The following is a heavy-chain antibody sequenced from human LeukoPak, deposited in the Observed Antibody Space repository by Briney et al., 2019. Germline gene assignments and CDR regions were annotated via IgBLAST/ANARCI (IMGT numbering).Heavy chain of an antibody. CDR3: ARESGAGGYFYYYNMDV. Sequence: GGSLRLSCAASRFIFSSFSMTWVRQAPGKGLEWVATISSSSDYTYYADSVKGRFTISRDNAKNSLYLQMNSLRAEDTAVYSCARESGAGGYFYYYNMDVWGKRTTVTVSS. D-gene: IGHD7-27*01. J-gene: IGHJ6*03. CDR2: ISSSSDYT. CDR1: RFIFSSFS. V-gene: IGHV3-21*01.